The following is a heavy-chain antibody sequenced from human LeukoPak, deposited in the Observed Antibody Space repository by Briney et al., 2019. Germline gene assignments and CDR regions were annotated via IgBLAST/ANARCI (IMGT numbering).Heavy chain of an antibody. CDR2: INHSGST. D-gene: IGHD3-10*01. J-gene: IGHJ4*02. CDR1: GGSFSGYY. Sequence: SETLSLTCAVYGGSFSGYYWSWIRQPPGKGLEWIGEINHSGSTNYNPSLKSRVTISVDTSKNQFSLKLSSVTAADTAVYYCARGGGDSTQEYFDYWGQGTLVTVSS. CDR3: ARGGGDSTQEYFDY. V-gene: IGHV4-34*01.